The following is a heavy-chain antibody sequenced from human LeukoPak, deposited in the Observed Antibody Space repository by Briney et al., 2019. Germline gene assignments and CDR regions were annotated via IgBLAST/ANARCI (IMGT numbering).Heavy chain of an antibody. D-gene: IGHD3-16*02. CDR3: ARDFTFGGVIAALDY. J-gene: IGHJ4*02. V-gene: IGHV3-30-3*01. CDR1: GFTFSSYA. CDR2: ISYDGSNK. Sequence: PGRSLRHSCAASGFTFSSYAMHWVRQAPGKGLEWVAVISYDGSNKYYADSVKGRFTISRDNSKITLYLQMNSLRAEDTAVYYCARDFTFGGVIAALDYWGQGTLVTVSS.